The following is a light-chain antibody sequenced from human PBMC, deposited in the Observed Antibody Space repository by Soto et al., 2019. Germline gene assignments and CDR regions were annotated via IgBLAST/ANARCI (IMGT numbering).Light chain of an antibody. CDR3: KSYEGSNIYV. J-gene: IGLJ1*01. Sequence: QSALTQPPSASGSLGQSVTISCTGTSSDVGGYNYVSWYQQHPGKAPKLMIYEVNKRPSGVPDRFSGSKSGNTASLTVSGLQAEDEADYYCKSYEGSNIYVFGTGTKVTVL. V-gene: IGLV2-8*01. CDR2: EVN. CDR1: SSDVGGYNY.